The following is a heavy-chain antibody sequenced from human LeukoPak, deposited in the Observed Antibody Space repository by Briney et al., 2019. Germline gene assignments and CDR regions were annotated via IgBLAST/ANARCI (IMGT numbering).Heavy chain of an antibody. J-gene: IGHJ4*02. CDR1: GFTFSSYG. D-gene: IGHD3-10*01. CDR2: ISYDGSNK. V-gene: IGHV3-30*18. Sequence: GSLRLSCAASGFTFSSYGMHWVRQAPGKGLEWVAVISYDGSNKYYADSVKGRFTISRDNSKNTLYLQMNSLRAEDTAVYYCPKVASGSYGSQFDYWGQGTLVTVSS. CDR3: PKVASGSYGSQFDY.